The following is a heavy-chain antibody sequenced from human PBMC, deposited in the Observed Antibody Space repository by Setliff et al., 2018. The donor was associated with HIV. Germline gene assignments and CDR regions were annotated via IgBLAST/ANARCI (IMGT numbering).Heavy chain of an antibody. CDR2: ITYSGSA. V-gene: IGHV4-30-4*08. J-gene: IGHJ4*02. CDR3: VSDDYCCNGKGFDY. Sequence: SETLSLTCTVSGGSISSDDYYWNWIRQPPGKGLEWIGYITYSGSAYYNPSLKSLVTISIDTSNNQISLRLSSVTAADTAMYYCVSDDYCCNGKGFDYWGPGTLVTVSS. CDR1: GGSISSDDYY. D-gene: IGHD4-17*01.